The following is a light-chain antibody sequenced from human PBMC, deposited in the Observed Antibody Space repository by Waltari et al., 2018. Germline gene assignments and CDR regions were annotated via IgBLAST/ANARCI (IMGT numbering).Light chain of an antibody. CDR3: QQYYSTPIT. V-gene: IGKV4-1*01. CDR1: QSVLYSSNNKNY. Sequence: DIVMTQSPDSLAVPLGERATINSQSSQSVLYSSNNKNYLAWYQQKPGQPPKLLIYWASTRESGVPDRFSGSGSGTDFTLTISSLQAEDVAVYYCQQYYSTPITFGQGTRLEIK. J-gene: IGKJ5*01. CDR2: WAS.